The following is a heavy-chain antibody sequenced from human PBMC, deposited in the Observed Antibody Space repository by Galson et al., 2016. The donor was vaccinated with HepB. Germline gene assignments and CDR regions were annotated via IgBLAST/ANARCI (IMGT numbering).Heavy chain of an antibody. J-gene: IGHJ4*02. CDR1: GFTFSRYT. D-gene: IGHD6-13*01. CDR3: ARVEGLGSNWYRAPHFDS. V-gene: IGHV3-33*01. Sequence: SLRLSCATSGFTFSRYTMHWVRQAPGKGLEWVSVIWYDGGYKHYGDSVKGRFAVSRDNSKNTLFLQMNSLRIEDTAVYYCARVEGLGSNWYRAPHFDSWGQGTLVTVSS. CDR2: IWYDGGYK.